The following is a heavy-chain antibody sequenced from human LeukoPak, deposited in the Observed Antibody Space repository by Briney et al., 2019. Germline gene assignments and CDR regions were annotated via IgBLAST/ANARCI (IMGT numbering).Heavy chain of an antibody. V-gene: IGHV4-39*07. CDR1: GDSINNNNYY. Sequence: SETLSLTCTVSGDSINNNNYYWGWVRQPPGKGLQWVGQIYHGGSTDYNPSLKSRVSISMDKSKNQFSLRLTSVTAADTAVYYCARLNDYGGHLDYWGQGTLVTVSS. CDR3: ARLNDYGGHLDY. CDR2: IYHGGST. D-gene: IGHD4-23*01. J-gene: IGHJ4*02.